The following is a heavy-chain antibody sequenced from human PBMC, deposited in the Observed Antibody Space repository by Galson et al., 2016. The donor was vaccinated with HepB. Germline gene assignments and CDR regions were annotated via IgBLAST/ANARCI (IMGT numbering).Heavy chain of an antibody. CDR3: ARGGEPYAEAAY. J-gene: IGHJ4*02. D-gene: IGHD3-16*01. CDR2: LNADGNMK. Sequence: SLRLSCAASQFTFSTYWMTWVRQAPGKGLEWVATLNADGNMKDYMDSVKGRFTVSSDDAKNSLYLQMNNLSVDDTAVYYCARGGEPYAEAAYWGQGTLVTVST. V-gene: IGHV3-7*03. CDR1: QFTFSTYW.